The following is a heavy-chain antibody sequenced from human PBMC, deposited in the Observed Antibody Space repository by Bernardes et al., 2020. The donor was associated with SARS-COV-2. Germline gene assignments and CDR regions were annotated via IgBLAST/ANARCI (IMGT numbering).Heavy chain of an antibody. CDR3: ARHGSGYEYFDY. CDR1: GGSISSYF. J-gene: IGHJ4*02. V-gene: IGHV4-59*08. CDR2: IYYSGST. Sequence: ETLSLTCTVSGGSISSYFWSWIRQPPGKGLEWIGYIYYSGSTIYNPSLKSRVTISVDTSKNQFSLKLSSVTAADTAVYYCARHGSGYEYFDYWGQGTLVTVSS. D-gene: IGHD5-12*01.